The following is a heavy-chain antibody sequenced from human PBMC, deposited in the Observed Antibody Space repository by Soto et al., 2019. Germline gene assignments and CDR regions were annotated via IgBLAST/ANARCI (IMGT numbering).Heavy chain of an antibody. Sequence: SRGSLILSWAASGFIFSTYAMNWVLQAPGKGLEWVSGISGSGDSTYYADSVKGRFTVSRDNSKNTLYLQMNSLRAEDTAVFYCAKERGSGWIFDYSSQGTLDIVSS. V-gene: IGHV3-23*01. CDR2: ISGSGDST. CDR1: GFIFSTYA. J-gene: IGHJ4*02. D-gene: IGHD6-19*01. CDR3: AKERGSGWIFDY.